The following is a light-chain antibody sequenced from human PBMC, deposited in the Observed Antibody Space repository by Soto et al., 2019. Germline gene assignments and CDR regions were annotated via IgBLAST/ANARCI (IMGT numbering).Light chain of an antibody. Sequence: QSALAQPPSVSGAPGQRVTISCTGSSSSIGAGYDVHWYQQLPGTAPKLLIYSNINRPSGVPDRFSGSKSGTSASLAITGLQAEDEADYYCQSYDSSLSGSVFGGGTKLTVL. CDR1: SSSIGAGYD. V-gene: IGLV1-40*01. J-gene: IGLJ3*02. CDR2: SNI. CDR3: QSYDSSLSGSV.